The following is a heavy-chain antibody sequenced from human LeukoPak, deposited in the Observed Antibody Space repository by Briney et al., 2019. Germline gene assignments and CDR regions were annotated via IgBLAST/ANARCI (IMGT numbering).Heavy chain of an antibody. V-gene: IGHV3-11*01. CDR1: GFTFSDHY. CDR3: ARDRQPSRYNGLNV. CDR2: IGTSGDFI. J-gene: IGHJ6*02. D-gene: IGHD1-14*01. Sequence: GGSLRLSCAASGFTFSDHYMSWIRQAPGKGLEWISYIGTSGDFIYYADSVKGRFTISRDNAKNSLDLQINSLRAEDTGVYYCARDRQPSRYNGLNVWGQGTTVTVSS.